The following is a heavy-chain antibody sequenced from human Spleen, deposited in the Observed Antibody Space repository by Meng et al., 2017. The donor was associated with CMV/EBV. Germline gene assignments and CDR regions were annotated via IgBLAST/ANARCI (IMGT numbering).Heavy chain of an antibody. Sequence: ASVKVSCKTSGYTFTWHGVSWVRQAPGQGLECVGWISTYNGNRNYAQKVQDRVTLTTDRSTSTAYMELRNLRYDDTAVYYCARVEGPYSGIFYGVDYWGQGTLVTVSS. J-gene: IGHJ4*02. V-gene: IGHV1-18*01. CDR1: GYTFTWHG. CDR2: ISTYNGNR. D-gene: IGHD1-26*01. CDR3: ARVEGPYSGIFYGVDY.